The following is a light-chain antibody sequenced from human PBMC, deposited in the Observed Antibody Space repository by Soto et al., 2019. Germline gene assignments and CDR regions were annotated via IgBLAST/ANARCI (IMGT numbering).Light chain of an antibody. J-gene: IGKJ1*01. CDR1: QSLRSN. CDR2: GAS. CDR3: QQYSYWTRT. V-gene: IGKV3-15*01. Sequence: ILMTQSPPTLSVSPGEEATLACRASQSLRSNLAWYQQKPGQAPRLLIYGASTRATGIPARLSGSGYGTELTITISSMQSEDFEVYYCQQYSYWTRTFGQGTKVDI.